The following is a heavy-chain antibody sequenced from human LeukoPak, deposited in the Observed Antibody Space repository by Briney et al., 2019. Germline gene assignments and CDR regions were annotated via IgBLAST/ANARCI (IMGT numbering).Heavy chain of an antibody. J-gene: IGHJ5*02. V-gene: IGHV3-48*02. CDR1: GFTFSSYS. CDR2: VTSSSSTI. Sequence: GGSLRLSCVASGFTFSSYSMNWVRQAPGKGPEWISYVTSSSSTIYYADSVKGRFTISRDNAKNSLYLQTNSLRDEDTAVYYCARGTSPFDPWGRGTLVTVSS. CDR3: ARGTSPFDP.